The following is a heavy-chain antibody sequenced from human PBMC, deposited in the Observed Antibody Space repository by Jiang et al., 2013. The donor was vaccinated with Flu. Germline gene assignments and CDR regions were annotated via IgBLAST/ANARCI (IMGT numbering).Heavy chain of an antibody. CDR1: GDSVSSNSAA. D-gene: IGHD6-19*01. V-gene: IGHV6-1*01. J-gene: IGHJ2*01. Sequence: SQTLSLTCAISGDSVSSNSAAWSWIRQSPSRGLEWLGRTYYRSKWYDDYAVSVKSRITINPDTSKNQFSLQLNSVTPEDTAVYYCARALAVAGNAGWYYDLWGRGTLVTVPS. CDR3: ARALAVAGNAGWYYDL. CDR2: TYYRSKWYD.